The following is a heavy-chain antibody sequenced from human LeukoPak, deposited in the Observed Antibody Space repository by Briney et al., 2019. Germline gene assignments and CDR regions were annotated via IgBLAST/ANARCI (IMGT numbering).Heavy chain of an antibody. CDR3: ARGLTVTPRAAFDI. J-gene: IGHJ3*02. CDR1: GGSISSYY. Sequence: SETLSLTCAVSGGSISSYYWSWIRQPAGKGLEWIGRIYTSGSTNYNPSLKSRVTMSVDTSKNQFSLKLSSVTAADTAVYYCARGLTVTPRAAFDIWGQGTMLPVST. D-gene: IGHD4-17*01. V-gene: IGHV4-4*07. CDR2: IYTSGST.